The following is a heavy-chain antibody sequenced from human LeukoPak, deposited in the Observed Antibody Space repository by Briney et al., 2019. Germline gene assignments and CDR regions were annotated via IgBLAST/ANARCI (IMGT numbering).Heavy chain of an antibody. CDR3: AKDRGSGSGSQYYYYGMDV. CDR1: GFTFDDYA. D-gene: IGHD3-10*01. J-gene: IGHJ6*02. Sequence: PGGSLRLSCAASGFTFDDYAMHWVRQAPGKGLEWVSGISWNSGSIGYADSVKGRFTISRDNAKNSLYPQMNSLRAEDTALYYCAKDRGSGSGSQYYYYGMDVWGQGTTVTVSS. V-gene: IGHV3-9*01. CDR2: ISWNSGSI.